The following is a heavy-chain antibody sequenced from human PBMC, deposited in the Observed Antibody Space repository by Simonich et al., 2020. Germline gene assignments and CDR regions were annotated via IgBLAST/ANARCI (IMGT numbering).Heavy chain of an antibody. Sequence: EVQLVESGGGLVQPGGSLRLSCAASGFTFSSYDMHWVRQATGKGLEGVSAIGTAGDTYYPGSVKGRFTISRENAKNSLYLQMNSLGAGDTAVYYCARGGYSGSYNWFDPWGQGTLVTVSS. CDR1: GFTFSSYD. CDR3: ARGGYSGSYNWFDP. V-gene: IGHV3-13*01. J-gene: IGHJ5*02. CDR2: IGTAGDT. D-gene: IGHD1-26*01.